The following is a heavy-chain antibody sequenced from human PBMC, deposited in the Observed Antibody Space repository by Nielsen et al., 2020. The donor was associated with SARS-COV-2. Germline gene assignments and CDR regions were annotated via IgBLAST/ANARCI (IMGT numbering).Heavy chain of an antibody. D-gene: IGHD6-13*01. CDR1: GGSISSGDYY. CDR3: ARDIAAAGTGFDY. CDR2: IYYSGRT. V-gene: IGHV4-30-4*02. J-gene: IGHJ4*02. Sequence: SETLSLTCTVSGGSISSGDYYWSWIRQPPGKGLEWIGYIYYSGRTYYNPSLKSRVTISVDTSKNQFSLKLSSVTAADTAVYYCARDIAAAGTGFDYWGQGTLVTVSS.